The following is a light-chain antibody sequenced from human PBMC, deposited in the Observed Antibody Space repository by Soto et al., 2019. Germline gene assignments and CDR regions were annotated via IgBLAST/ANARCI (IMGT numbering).Light chain of an antibody. CDR1: QSVMNN. Sequence: EIVMAQSPGTLSVSLGERATLSCRASQSVMNNVDCYHQKPGQAPRLLSSDASTMAAGIPARFSGSGSGAAFSLTISSLQAEDFAVYYCLQYSDWPRTFGTGTKWELK. CDR3: LQYSDWPRT. CDR2: DAS. V-gene: IGKV3-15*01. J-gene: IGKJ1*01.